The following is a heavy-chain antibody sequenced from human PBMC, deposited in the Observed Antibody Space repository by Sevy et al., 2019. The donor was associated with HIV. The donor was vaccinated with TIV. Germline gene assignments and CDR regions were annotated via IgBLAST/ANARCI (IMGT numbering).Heavy chain of an antibody. Sequence: ASVKVSCKASGYTFTGYYMHWVRQAPGQGLEWMGWINPNSGGTNYAQKFQGWVTMTRDTSISTAYMELSRLRSDDTAVYYYARAPLDCSSTSCHPDYWGQGTLVTVSS. J-gene: IGHJ4*02. CDR3: ARAPLDCSSTSCHPDY. CDR1: GYTFTGYY. D-gene: IGHD2-2*01. CDR2: INPNSGGT. V-gene: IGHV1-2*04.